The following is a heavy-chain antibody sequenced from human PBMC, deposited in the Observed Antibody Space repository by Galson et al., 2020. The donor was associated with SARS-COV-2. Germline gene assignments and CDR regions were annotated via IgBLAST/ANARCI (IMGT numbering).Heavy chain of an antibody. J-gene: IGHJ6*02. CDR1: GFTFSSYG. V-gene: IGHV3-30*03. Sequence: GESLKISCAASGFTFSSYGMHWVRQAPGKGLEWVAVISYDGSNKYYADSVKGRFTISRDNSKNTLYLQRNSRRAEDTAVYYCVGAVADGYYYYYGMDVWGQGTTVTVSS. CDR2: ISYDGSNK. D-gene: IGHD6-19*01. CDR3: VGAVADGYYYYYGMDV.